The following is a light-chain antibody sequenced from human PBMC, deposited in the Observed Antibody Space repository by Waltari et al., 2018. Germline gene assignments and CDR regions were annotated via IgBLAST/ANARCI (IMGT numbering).Light chain of an antibody. J-gene: IGLJ2*01. CDR3: SSYTTSSTLEV. CDR1: SSDVGGYNY. CDR2: EVN. Sequence: QSALTQPASVSGSPGQSITISCTGPSSDVGGYNYVSWYQQHPGKAPKLMIYEVNNRPSGVSSRFSGSKSGNTASLTISGLQAEDEADYYCSSYTTSSTLEVFGGGTKLTVL. V-gene: IGLV2-14*01.